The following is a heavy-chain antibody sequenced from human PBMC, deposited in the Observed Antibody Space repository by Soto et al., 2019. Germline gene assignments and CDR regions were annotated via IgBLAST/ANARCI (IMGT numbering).Heavy chain of an antibody. CDR2: INHSGST. D-gene: IGHD3-22*01. CDR1: GGSFSGYY. J-gene: IGHJ4*02. Sequence: NPSETLSLTCAVYGGSFSGYYWSWIRQPPGKGLEWIGEINHSGSTNYNPSLKSRVTISVDTSKNQFSLKLSSVTAADTAVYYCARRSYYYDSSGYYHYWGQGTLVTVSS. CDR3: ARRSYYYDSSGYYHY. V-gene: IGHV4-34*01.